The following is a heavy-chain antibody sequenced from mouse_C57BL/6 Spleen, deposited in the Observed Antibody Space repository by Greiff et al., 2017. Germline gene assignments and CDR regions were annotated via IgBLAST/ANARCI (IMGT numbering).Heavy chain of an antibody. CDR1: GYAFSSSW. J-gene: IGHJ2*01. CDR3: ARSGGLITTVGEDDY. Sequence: VQLQESGPELVKPGASVKISCKASGYAFSSSWMNWVKQRPGKGLEWIGRIYPGDGDTNYTGKFKGKATLTADKASSTAYMQLSSLTSEDSAVYFCARSGGLITTVGEDDYWGQGTTLTVSS. V-gene: IGHV1-82*01. D-gene: IGHD1-1*01. CDR2: IYPGDGDT.